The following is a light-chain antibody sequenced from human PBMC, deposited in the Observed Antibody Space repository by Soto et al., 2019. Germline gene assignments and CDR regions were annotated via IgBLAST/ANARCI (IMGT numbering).Light chain of an antibody. CDR1: QIVLYSSNNKNY. CDR2: WAS. J-gene: IGKJ1*01. V-gene: IGKV4-1*01. CDR3: KQYYSTPRT. Sequence: DILMTQSPDSLAVSLGERATINCKSSQIVLYSSNNKNYLAWYQQKPGQPPKLLIYWASTRESGVPDRFSGSGSGTDFTLTISSLQAEDVAVYYCKQYYSTPRTFGQGTKVDIK.